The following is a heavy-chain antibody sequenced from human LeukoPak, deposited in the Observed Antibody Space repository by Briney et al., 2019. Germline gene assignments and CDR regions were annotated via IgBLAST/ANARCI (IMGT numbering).Heavy chain of an antibody. CDR3: ARSCLIVDIVATIRARLGGNAFDI. J-gene: IGHJ3*02. V-gene: IGHV4-39*07. Sequence: EASETLSLTCSVSGGSISSSSYYWGWLRQPPGKGLEWIGSIYYSGRTYYNPSLKSRVTISVDTSKNQFSLKLSSVTAADTAVYYCARSCLIVDIVATIRARLGGNAFDIWGQGTMVTVSS. D-gene: IGHD5-12*01. CDR1: GGSISSSSYY. CDR2: IYYSGRT.